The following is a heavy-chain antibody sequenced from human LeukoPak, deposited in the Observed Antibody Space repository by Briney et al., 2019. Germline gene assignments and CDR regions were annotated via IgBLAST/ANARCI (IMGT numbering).Heavy chain of an antibody. Sequence: PSETLSLTCTVSGGSISSSSYYWGWIRQPPGKGLEWIGSIYYSGSTYYNPSLKSRVTISVDTSKNQFSLKLSSVTAADTAVYYCARDYRYSSSRGSYWGQGTLVTVSS. V-gene: IGHV4-39*07. CDR3: ARDYRYSSSRGSY. CDR1: GGSISSSSYY. CDR2: IYYSGST. D-gene: IGHD6-13*01. J-gene: IGHJ4*02.